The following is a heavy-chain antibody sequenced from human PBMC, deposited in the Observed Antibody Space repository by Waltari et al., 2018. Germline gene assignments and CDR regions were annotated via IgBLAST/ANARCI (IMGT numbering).Heavy chain of an antibody. V-gene: IGHV4-34*01. CDR2: INHSGST. J-gene: IGHJ5*02. D-gene: IGHD6-19*01. CDR3: ARSGQWLVSWFDP. CDR1: GGSFSGYY. Sequence: QVQLQQWGAGLLKPSETLSLTCAVYGGSFSGYYWSWIRQPPGKGLEWIGEINHSGSTNYNPALKSRVTISVDTSKNQFSLKLSSVTAADTAVYYCARSGQWLVSWFDPWGQGTLVTVSS.